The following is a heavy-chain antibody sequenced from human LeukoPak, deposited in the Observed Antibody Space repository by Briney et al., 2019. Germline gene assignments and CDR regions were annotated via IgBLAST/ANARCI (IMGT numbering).Heavy chain of an antibody. J-gene: IGHJ6*02. V-gene: IGHV1-2*02. D-gene: IGHD2-8*01. CDR2: INPNSGGT. CDR1: GYTFTGYY. CDR3: ARDAPRILYPYYYYYGMDV. Sequence: ASVKVSCKASGYTFTGYYMHWVRQAPGHGLEWMGWINPNSGGTNYAQKFQGRVTMTRDTSISTAYMELSRLRSDDTAVYYCARDAPRILYPYYYYYGMDVWGQGTTVTVSS.